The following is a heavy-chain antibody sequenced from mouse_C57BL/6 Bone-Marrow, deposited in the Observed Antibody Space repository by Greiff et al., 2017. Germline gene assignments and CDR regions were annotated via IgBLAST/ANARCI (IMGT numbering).Heavy chain of an antibody. CDR1: GFTFTDYY. CDR2: VYPYNGGT. CDR3: AMEECYGIIMGYYFDY. D-gene: IGHD1-1*01. J-gene: IGHJ2*01. Sequence: EVQLQQSGPVLVKPGPSVKISCKASGFTFTDYYMHWVQQSHGKSLEWIGLVYPYNGGTSSNQQFKGQATLTVDTSSSTAYMWLYSLSCEDSAIYYGAMEECYGIIMGYYFDYWGQGTTLTV. V-gene: IGHV1-36*01.